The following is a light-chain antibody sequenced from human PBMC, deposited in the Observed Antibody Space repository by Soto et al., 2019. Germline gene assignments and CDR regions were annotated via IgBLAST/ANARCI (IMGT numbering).Light chain of an antibody. CDR1: QSVSRN. CDR3: QQYHNWPLT. Sequence: ETVMTQSPAALSVSPGEKITLSCRASQSVSRNLAWYQQRPGQTPRLVIYGASTGATGIPVRFTASGSGTEFTLTISSLQSEDFAVYYCQQYHNWPLTFGGGTKVEIK. J-gene: IGKJ4*01. V-gene: IGKV3-15*01. CDR2: GAS.